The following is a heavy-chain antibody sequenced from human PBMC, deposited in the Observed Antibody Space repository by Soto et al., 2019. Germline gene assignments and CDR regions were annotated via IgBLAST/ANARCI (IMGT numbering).Heavy chain of an antibody. CDR2: IYWTGDE. V-gene: IGHV2-5*01. Sequence: QMTLKESGPTVVKPTQTLTLTCSFSGFSLTTSGVGVGWVRQPPGQALEGLALIYWTGDEHYRPALRSRLTIPKHSSKNQVGLIMTNMDPMDTATYYCARGLASLPVFAFDVWGQGTTVTVSS. CDR1: GFSLTTSGVG. J-gene: IGHJ3*01. D-gene: IGHD3-3*02. CDR3: ARGLASLPVFAFDV.